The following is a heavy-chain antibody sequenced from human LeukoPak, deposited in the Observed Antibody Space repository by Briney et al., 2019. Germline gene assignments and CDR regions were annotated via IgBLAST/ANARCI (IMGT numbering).Heavy chain of an antibody. J-gene: IGHJ4*02. V-gene: IGHV3-33*01. CDR3: ARDRRIENPYGGTHYGYFDY. D-gene: IGHD1-26*01. CDR1: GFTFSNYG. Sequence: GGSLRLSCAASGFTFSNYGMHWVRQAPGKGLEWVTVIWYDGSEKYYIESVKGRFTISRDNSKNTLYLQMNSLRAEDTAVYYCARDRRIENPYGGTHYGYFDYWGQGTLVTVSS. CDR2: IWYDGSEK.